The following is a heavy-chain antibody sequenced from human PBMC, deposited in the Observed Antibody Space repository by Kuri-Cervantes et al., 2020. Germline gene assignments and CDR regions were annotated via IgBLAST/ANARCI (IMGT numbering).Heavy chain of an antibody. CDR3: AKSATKPYSYGYLSIYYYGMDV. J-gene: IGHJ6*02. D-gene: IGHD5-18*01. CDR2: ISWNSGSI. CDR1: GFPFSDFA. V-gene: IGHV3-9*01. Sequence: SLKISCATSGFPFSDFAMAWVRQAPGKGLEWVSGISWNSGSIGYADSVKGRFTISRDNAKNSLYLQMNSLRAEDTAVYYCAKSATKPYSYGYLSIYYYGMDVWGQGTTVTVSS.